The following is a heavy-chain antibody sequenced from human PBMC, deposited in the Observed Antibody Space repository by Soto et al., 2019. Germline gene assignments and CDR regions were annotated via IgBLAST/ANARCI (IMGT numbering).Heavy chain of an antibody. V-gene: IGHV3-30*18. Sequence: QVQLVESGGGVVQPGRSLRLSCAASGFTFSSYGMHWVRQAPGKGLEWVAVISYDGSNKYYADSVKGRFTISRDNSKNTLYLQMNSLRAEDTAVYYCAKALSSVTATYYYCGMDVWGQGTTVTVSS. D-gene: IGHD2-21*02. CDR1: GFTFSSYG. CDR3: AKALSSVTATYYYCGMDV. CDR2: ISYDGSNK. J-gene: IGHJ6*02.